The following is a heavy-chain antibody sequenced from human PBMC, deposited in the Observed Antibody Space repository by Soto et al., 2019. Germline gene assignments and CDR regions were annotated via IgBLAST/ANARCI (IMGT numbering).Heavy chain of an antibody. CDR2: INSDGSST. CDR1: GFTFSSYW. D-gene: IGHD2-15*01. J-gene: IGHJ4*02. CDR3: ARVYCSGGSCYHPDY. V-gene: IGHV3-74*01. Sequence: GGSLRLSCASSGFTFSSYWMHWVRQAPGKGLVWVSRINSDGSSTSYADSVKGRFTISRDNAKNTLYLQMKSLRAEDTAVYYCARVYCSGGSCYHPDYWGQGTLVTVSS.